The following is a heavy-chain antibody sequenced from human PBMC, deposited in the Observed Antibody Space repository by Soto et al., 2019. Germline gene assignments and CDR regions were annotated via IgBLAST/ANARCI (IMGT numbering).Heavy chain of an antibody. Sequence: QVQLVKSGAEVKKPGASVKVSCKASGYTFTAYYIHWVRQAPGQELEWMGWINPNSGGTNYAQKFQGRVTMTRDTSISTAYMELSSLRSDDTAMYYCARTYYYGSGSFYYFDYWGQGTLVTVSS. CDR3: ARTYYYGSGSFYYFDY. D-gene: IGHD3-10*01. CDR2: INPNSGGT. V-gene: IGHV1-2*02. CDR1: GYTFTAYY. J-gene: IGHJ4*02.